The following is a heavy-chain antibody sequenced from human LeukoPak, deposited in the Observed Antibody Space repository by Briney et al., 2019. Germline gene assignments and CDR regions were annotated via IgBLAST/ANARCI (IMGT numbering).Heavy chain of an antibody. D-gene: IGHD2-2*01. CDR1: GYTFTSYY. Sequence: ASVKVSCKASGYTFTSYYMHWVRQAPGQGLEWMGIINPSGGSTSYAQKFQGRVTMTRDTSTSTVYMELSSLRSEDTAVYYCARGVVPAAMRESWFDPWGQGTLVTVSS. V-gene: IGHV1-46*01. J-gene: IGHJ5*02. CDR2: INPSGGST. CDR3: ARGVVPAAMRESWFDP.